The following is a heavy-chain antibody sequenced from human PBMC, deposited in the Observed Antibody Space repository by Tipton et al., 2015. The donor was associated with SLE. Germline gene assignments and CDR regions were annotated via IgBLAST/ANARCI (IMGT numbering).Heavy chain of an antibody. CDR3: ARRWVIAAAGLGDYFDY. V-gene: IGHV4-39*07. CDR2: IYYSGST. Sequence: LRLSCTVSGGSISSYYWGWIRQPPGKGLEWIGSIYYSGSTYYNPSLKSRVTISVDTSKNQFSLKLSSVTAADTAVYYCARRWVIAAAGLGDYFDYWGQGTLVTVSS. D-gene: IGHD6-13*01. J-gene: IGHJ4*02. CDR1: GGSISSYY.